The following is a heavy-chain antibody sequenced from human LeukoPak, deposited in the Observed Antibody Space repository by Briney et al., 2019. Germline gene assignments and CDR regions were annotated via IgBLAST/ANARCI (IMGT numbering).Heavy chain of an antibody. D-gene: IGHD6-13*01. Sequence: ASVKVSCKASGYTFTSYDINWVRQATGQGLEWMGWMNPNSGNTGYAQKFQGRVTMTRNTSISTAYMELSSLRSEDTAVYYCARFSTGYSSSWDPLDAFDIWGQGTMVTVSS. CDR2: MNPNSGNT. V-gene: IGHV1-8*01. CDR3: ARFSTGYSSSWDPLDAFDI. J-gene: IGHJ3*02. CDR1: GYTFTSYD.